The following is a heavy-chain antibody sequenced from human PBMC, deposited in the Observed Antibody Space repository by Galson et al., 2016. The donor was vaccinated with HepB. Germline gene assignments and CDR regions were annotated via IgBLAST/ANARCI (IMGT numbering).Heavy chain of an antibody. D-gene: IGHD2-15*01. CDR1: GFTFSRYW. J-gene: IGHJ5*02. Sequence: SLRLSCAASGFTFSRYWMSWVRQAPGKGLEWISGINFNSVIIGYADSVKGRFTISRDNAKNSLYLQMNALRAEDTALYYCVKDTDGVVVAATGGLGPWGQGTLVTVSS. V-gene: IGHV3-9*01. CDR2: INFNSVII. CDR3: VKDTDGVVVAATGGLGP.